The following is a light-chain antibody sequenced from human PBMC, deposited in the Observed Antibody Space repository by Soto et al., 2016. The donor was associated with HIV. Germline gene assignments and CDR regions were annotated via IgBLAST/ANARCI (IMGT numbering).Light chain of an antibody. J-gene: IGLJ1*01. V-gene: IGLV3-1*01. CDR1: QLGDKY. CDR3: QAWDSTIPSYV. Sequence: SYELTQPPSVSASPGQTASVTCSGDQLGDKYACWYQQKPGQSPVLVIYQDNKRPSGIPERFSGSNSGNTATLTISGTQAMDEADYYCQAWDSTIPSYVFGTGTKLTVL. CDR2: QDN.